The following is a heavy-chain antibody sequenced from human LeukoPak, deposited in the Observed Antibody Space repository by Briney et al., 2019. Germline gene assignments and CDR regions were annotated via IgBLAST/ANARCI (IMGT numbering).Heavy chain of an antibody. CDR2: IRHVGSNE. CDR1: GFAFSTYG. J-gene: IGHJ4*02. V-gene: IGHV3-30*02. Sequence: GGSLRLSCAASGFAFSTYGMHWVRQAPGKGLEWVAFIRHVGSNEYYEDSVKGRFTVSSDVSKNTLYLQMNNLRGEDTAVYYCASRHCSGENCYAGPLDFWGQGIQVTVSS. CDR3: ASRHCSGENCYAGPLDF. D-gene: IGHD2-8*02.